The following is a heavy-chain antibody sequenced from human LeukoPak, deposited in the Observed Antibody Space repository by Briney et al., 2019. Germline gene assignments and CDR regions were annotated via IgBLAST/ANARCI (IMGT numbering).Heavy chain of an antibody. CDR3: ARVPREIASI. CDR1: GYTFTSYD. V-gene: IGHV1-8*01. Sequence: ASVKVSCKASGYTFTSYDINWVRQATGQGLEWMGYMNPASGNTGYAQKFQGRVTMTTYTSISTAYMELSSIRSEDTAVYYCARVPREIASIWGQGTMVTVSS. J-gene: IGHJ3*02. CDR2: MNPASGNT. D-gene: IGHD3-16*02.